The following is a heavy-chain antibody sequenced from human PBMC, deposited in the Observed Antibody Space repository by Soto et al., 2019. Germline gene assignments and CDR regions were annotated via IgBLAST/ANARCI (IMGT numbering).Heavy chain of an antibody. D-gene: IGHD2-2*01. CDR2: IYYSGST. Sequence: QLQLQESGPGLVKPSETLSLTCTVSSGSISSSSYTWGWIRQPPGKGLEWIGSIYYSGSTYYNPSLKSRITVSVDTSKTQFSLNLSSVTAADTAVYYCARLHGYCIRTSCSGYYAMDVWGQGTTVTVSS. V-gene: IGHV4-39*01. CDR1: SGSISSSSYT. J-gene: IGHJ6*02. CDR3: ARLHGYCIRTSCSGYYAMDV.